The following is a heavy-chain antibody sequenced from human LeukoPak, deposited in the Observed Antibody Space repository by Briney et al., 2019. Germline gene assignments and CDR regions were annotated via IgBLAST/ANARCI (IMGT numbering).Heavy chain of an antibody. Sequence: GGSLRLSCAASGFTFSSYAMHWVRQAPGKGLEWVAVISYDGSNKYYADSVKGRFTISRDNSKNTLYLQMNSLRAEDTAVYYCVRDPTRAECSDGSCYLDYWGQGTLVSVSS. J-gene: IGHJ4*02. CDR1: GFTFSSYA. CDR3: VRDPTRAECSDGSCYLDY. V-gene: IGHV3-30-3*01. D-gene: IGHD2-15*01. CDR2: ISYDGSNK.